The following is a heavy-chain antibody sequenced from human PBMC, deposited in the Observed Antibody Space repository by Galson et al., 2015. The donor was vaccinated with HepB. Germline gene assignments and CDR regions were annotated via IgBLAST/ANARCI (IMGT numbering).Heavy chain of an antibody. CDR1: GDSISNDRW. Sequence: ATLSLTCAVSGDSISNDRWWSWVRQPPGVGLEWIGEAYHSGGTNYRPSLKSRVTIAVDKSKNQFSLKLTSVTAADTAVYYCARAKEGRGYFDYWGQGTLVTVSS. CDR3: ARAKEGRGYFDY. CDR2: AYHSGGT. V-gene: IGHV4-4*02. D-gene: IGHD3-10*01. J-gene: IGHJ4*02.